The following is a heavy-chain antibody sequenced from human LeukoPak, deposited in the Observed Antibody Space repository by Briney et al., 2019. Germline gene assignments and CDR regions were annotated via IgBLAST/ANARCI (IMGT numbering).Heavy chain of an antibody. D-gene: IGHD6-13*01. CDR3: ARDEVYSSSSFDY. V-gene: IGHV3-7*01. CDR1: GFTFSSYW. Sequence: GGSLRLSCAASGFTFSSYWMSWVRQAPGKGLEWVANIKQDGSEKYYVDSVKGRFTISRDNAKNSLYLQMNSLRAEDTAVYYCARDEVYSSSSFDYWGQGTLVTVSS. J-gene: IGHJ4*02. CDR2: IKQDGSEK.